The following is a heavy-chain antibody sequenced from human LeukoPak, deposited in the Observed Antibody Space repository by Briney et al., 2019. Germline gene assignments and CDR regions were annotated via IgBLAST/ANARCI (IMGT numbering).Heavy chain of an antibody. CDR3: AKVSLNADSYSYGMDA. Sequence: GGSLRLSCAASGFTFSGYSMRWVRQAPEKGLERVAVISYEGSNKYNADSVTGRFTISRANSKNKRYLQMNSLRAADTAVYYCAKVSLNADSYSYGMDAWGQGTTVTVSS. J-gene: IGHJ6*02. CDR2: ISYEGSNK. CDR1: GFTFSGYS. V-gene: IGHV3-30*18.